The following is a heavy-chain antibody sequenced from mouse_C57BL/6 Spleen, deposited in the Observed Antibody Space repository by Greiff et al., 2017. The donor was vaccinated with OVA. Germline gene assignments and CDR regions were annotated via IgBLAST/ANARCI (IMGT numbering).Heavy chain of an antibody. Sequence: ELPLVESGGGLVKPGGSLKLSCAASGFTFSDYGMPWVRQAPEKGLGWVAYISSGSSTISFADTVKGRFTISRDNAKNTLFLQMTSLRSEDTAMYYCARPRAGGFAYWGQGTLVTVSA. V-gene: IGHV5-17*01. D-gene: IGHD3-3*01. CDR2: ISSGSSTI. CDR1: GFTFSDYG. CDR3: ARPRAGGFAY. J-gene: IGHJ3*01.